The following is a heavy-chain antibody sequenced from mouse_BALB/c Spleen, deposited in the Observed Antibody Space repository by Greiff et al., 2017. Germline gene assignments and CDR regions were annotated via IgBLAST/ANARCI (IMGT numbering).Heavy chain of an antibody. CDR2: ISNGGGST. CDR3: ARLRPLYYAMDY. Sequence: EVKLMESGGGLVQPGGSLKLSCAASGFTFSSYTMSWVRQTPEKRLEWVAYISNGGGSTYYPDTVKGRFTISRDNAKNTLYLQMSSLKSEDTAMYYCARLRPLYYAMDYWGQGTSVTVSS. D-gene: IGHD1-2*01. CDR1: GFTFSSYT. V-gene: IGHV5-12-2*01. J-gene: IGHJ4*01.